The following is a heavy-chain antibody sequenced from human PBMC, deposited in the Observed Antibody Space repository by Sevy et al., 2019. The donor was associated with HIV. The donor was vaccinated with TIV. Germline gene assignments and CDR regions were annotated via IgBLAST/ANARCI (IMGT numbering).Heavy chain of an antibody. CDR2: INSDGSST. J-gene: IGHJ5*02. D-gene: IGHD3-3*01. Sequence: GGSPRLSCAASGFTFSSYWMHWVRQAPGKGLVWVSRINSDGSSTSYADSVKGRFTISRDNAKNTLYLQMNSLRAEDTAVYYCARVPAYYDFWSGYYTWFDPWGQGTLVTVSS. CDR3: ARVPAYYDFWSGYYTWFDP. CDR1: GFTFSSYW. V-gene: IGHV3-74*01.